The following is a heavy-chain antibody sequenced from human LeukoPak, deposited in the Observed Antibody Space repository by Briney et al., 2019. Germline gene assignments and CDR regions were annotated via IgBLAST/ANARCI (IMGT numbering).Heavy chain of an antibody. J-gene: IGHJ4*02. CDR1: GGSISSDGHY. CDR2: IYYTGDT. CDR3: ARAPRETNSWYYFDY. V-gene: IGHV4-31*03. Sequence: SQTLSLTCTVSGGSISSDGHYWSWIRQPPGKGLEWGGYIYYTGDTYYNPSLKSRVTISLDTSKNQFSLKLSSVTAADTAVYYCARAPRETNSWYYFDYWGQGTLVSVSS. D-gene: IGHD6-13*01.